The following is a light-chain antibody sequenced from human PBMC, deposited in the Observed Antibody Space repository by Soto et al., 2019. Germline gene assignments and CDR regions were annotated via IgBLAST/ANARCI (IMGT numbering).Light chain of an antibody. J-gene: IGKJ3*01. Sequence: EIVVTQSPVTLSLSPGERSTLSCRASQSVSSSYLAWYQQKPGQAPRLLIYGASSRATGIPDRFSGSGSGTDFTLTISRLEPEDFAVYYCQQYGSSHFTFGPGTKVDIK. V-gene: IGKV3-20*01. CDR1: QSVSSSY. CDR2: GAS. CDR3: QQYGSSHFT.